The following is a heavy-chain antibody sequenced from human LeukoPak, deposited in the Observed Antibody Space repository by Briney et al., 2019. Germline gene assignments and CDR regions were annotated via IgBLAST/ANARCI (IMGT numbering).Heavy chain of an antibody. Sequence: PGGSLRLSCAASGFTFSTYDMTWIRQAPGKGLEWVSAISGGADSTYYADSVKGRFTISRDNSKSTLNLQMNSLRAEDTAVYYCAKVGDPTYYYGSGSYCDYWGQGTLVTVSS. D-gene: IGHD3-10*01. V-gene: IGHV3-23*01. CDR1: GFTFSTYD. CDR3: AKVGDPTYYYGSGSYCDY. J-gene: IGHJ4*02. CDR2: ISGGADST.